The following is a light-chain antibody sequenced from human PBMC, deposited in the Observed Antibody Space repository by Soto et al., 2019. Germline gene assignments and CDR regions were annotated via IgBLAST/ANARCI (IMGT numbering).Light chain of an antibody. V-gene: IGKV1-39*01. CDR2: AAS. CDR1: QSISSY. J-gene: IGKJ1*01. CDR3: QQYNNWWT. Sequence: DIQMTQSPSSLSASVGDRVTITCRASQSISSYLNWYQQKPGKAPKLPIYAASSLQSGVPSRFSGSGSGTDFTLTISSLQSEDFAVYYCQQYNNWWTFGQGTKVDI.